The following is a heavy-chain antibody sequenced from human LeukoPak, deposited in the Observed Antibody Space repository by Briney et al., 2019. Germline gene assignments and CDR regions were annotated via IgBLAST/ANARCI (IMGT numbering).Heavy chain of an antibody. J-gene: IGHJ4*02. Sequence: GGSLRLPCATSGFTFSNVWMSWVRQAPGKGREWVGRIKRKPDGGTTDYAESVKGRFTISRDDSKNTLNWQMNSLKTEDTAVYYCTPSIAVAGSLDYWGQGTLVTVSS. V-gene: IGHV3-15*01. CDR3: TPSIAVAGSLDY. CDR2: IKRKPDGGTT. CDR1: GFTFSNVW. D-gene: IGHD6-19*01.